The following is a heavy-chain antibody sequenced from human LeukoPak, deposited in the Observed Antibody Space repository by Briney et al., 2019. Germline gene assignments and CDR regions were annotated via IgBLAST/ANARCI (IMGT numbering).Heavy chain of an antibody. CDR1: GFTFSSYW. CDR3: ARDAADYDYVWGSYRSSPPDY. V-gene: IGHV3-74*01. D-gene: IGHD3-16*02. J-gene: IGHJ4*02. Sequence: GGSLRLSCAASGFTFSSYWMHWVRQAPGKGLVWVSRINSDGSSTIYADSVKGRFTISRDNAKNTLYLQMNSLRAEDTAVYYCARDAADYDYVWGSYRSSPPDYWGQGTLVTVSS. CDR2: INSDGSST.